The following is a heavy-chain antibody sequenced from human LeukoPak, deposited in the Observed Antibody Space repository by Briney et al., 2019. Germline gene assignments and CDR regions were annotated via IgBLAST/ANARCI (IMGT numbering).Heavy chain of an antibody. CDR2: IYTSGST. J-gene: IGHJ5*02. D-gene: IGHD3-10*01. Sequence: SETLSLTCTVSGGSISSYYWSWIRQPAGKGLEWIGRIYTSGSTNHNPSLKSRVTMSVDTSKNQFSLKLSSVTAADTAVYYCARAIGGFGELSGNWFDPWGQGTLVTVSS. CDR1: GGSISSYY. V-gene: IGHV4-4*07. CDR3: ARAIGGFGELSGNWFDP.